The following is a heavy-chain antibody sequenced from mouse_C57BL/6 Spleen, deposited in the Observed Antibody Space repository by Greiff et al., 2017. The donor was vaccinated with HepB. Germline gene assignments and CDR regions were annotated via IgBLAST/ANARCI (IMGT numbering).Heavy chain of an antibody. J-gene: IGHJ2*01. Sequence: EVMLVESVAELVRPGASVKLSCTASGFNIKNTYMHWVKQRPEQGLEWIGRIDPANGNTKYAPKFQGKATISADTSSNTAYLQLSSLTSEDTAIYYCARAAYNDAPYFDYWGQGTTLTVSS. CDR3: ARAAYNDAPYFDY. D-gene: IGHD6-1*01. CDR1: GFNIKNTY. V-gene: IGHV14-3*01. CDR2: IDPANGNT.